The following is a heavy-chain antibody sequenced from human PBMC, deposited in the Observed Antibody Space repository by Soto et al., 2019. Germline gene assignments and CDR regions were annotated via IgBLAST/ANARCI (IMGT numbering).Heavy chain of an antibody. Sequence: SETLSLTCAVYGGSISSYYWSWIRQPPGKGLEWIGYIYYSGSTNYNPSLKSRVTISVDTSKNQFSLKLSSVTAADTAVYYCARAPRGNYGYPSYFDYWGRGTLVTVSS. CDR3: ARAPRGNYGYPSYFDY. CDR1: GGSISSYY. D-gene: IGHD3-10*01. V-gene: IGHV4-59*01. CDR2: IYYSGST. J-gene: IGHJ4*02.